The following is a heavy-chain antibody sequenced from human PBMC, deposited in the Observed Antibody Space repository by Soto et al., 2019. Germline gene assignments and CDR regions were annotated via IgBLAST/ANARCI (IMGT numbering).Heavy chain of an antibody. CDR2: MNTNSDDT. CDR1: GYTFTSYD. CDR3: AGEVLGAGPLYGMDV. D-gene: IGHD1-26*01. J-gene: IGHJ6*02. V-gene: IGHV1-8*01. Sequence: ASVKVSCKTSGYTFTSYDINWVRQAPGQGLEWVGWMNTNSDDTRSAQKFRGRLTLTRDKSMRAVYMKLSNLRPDDTAVYYCAGEVLGAGPLYGMDVWGQGTTVTVSS.